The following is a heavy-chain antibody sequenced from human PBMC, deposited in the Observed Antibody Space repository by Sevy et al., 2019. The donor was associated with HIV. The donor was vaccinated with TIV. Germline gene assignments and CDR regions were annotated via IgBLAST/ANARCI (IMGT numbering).Heavy chain of an antibody. D-gene: IGHD2-15*01. CDR1: GGSFSGYY. CDR2: FNHSGST. J-gene: IGHJ3*02. V-gene: IGHV4-34*01. Sequence: SETLSLTCAVYGGSFSGYYWSWIRQPPGKGLEWIGEFNHSGSTNYNPSLKSRVTISVDTSKNQISLKLSSVTAADTAVYYCARGGVVVAATPSSAFDIWGQGTMVTVSS. CDR3: ARGGVVVAATPSSAFDI.